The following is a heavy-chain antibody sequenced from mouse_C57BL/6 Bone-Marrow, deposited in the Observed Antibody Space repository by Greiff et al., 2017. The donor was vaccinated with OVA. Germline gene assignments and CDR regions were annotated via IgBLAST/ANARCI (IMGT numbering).Heavy chain of an antibody. J-gene: IGHJ2*01. V-gene: IGHV1-59*01. CDR2: IDPSDSYT. Sequence: VQLQQPGAELVRPGTSVKLSCKASGYTFTSYWMHWVKQRPGQGLEWIGVIDPSDSYTNYNQKFKGKATLTVDTSSSTAYMQLSSLTSEDSAVYYCARDDYVPGDYWGQGTTLTVSS. CDR3: ARDDYVPGDY. CDR1: GYTFTSYW. D-gene: IGHD2-13*01.